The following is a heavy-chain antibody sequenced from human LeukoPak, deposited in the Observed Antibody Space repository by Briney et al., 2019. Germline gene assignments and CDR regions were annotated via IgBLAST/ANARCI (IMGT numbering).Heavy chain of an antibody. CDR3: ARDDGTLPYYYMDV. CDR1: GFTFSSNS. CDR2: IKQDGSEK. V-gene: IGHV3-7*01. Sequence: GGSLRLSCAASGFTFSSNSMNWVRQAPGKGLEWVANIKQDGSEKYYVDSVKGRFTISRDNAKNSLYLQMNSLRAEDTAVYYCARDDGTLPYYYMDVWGKGTTVTVSS. J-gene: IGHJ6*03.